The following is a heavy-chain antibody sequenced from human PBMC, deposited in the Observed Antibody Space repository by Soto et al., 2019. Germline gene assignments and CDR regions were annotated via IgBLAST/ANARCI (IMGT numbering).Heavy chain of an antibody. V-gene: IGHV4-39*01. CDR1: GASVSNSNFY. CDR3: VSQRTSVLTQAYCDY. J-gene: IGHJ4*02. CDR2: VYYRGRS. D-gene: IGHD2-8*01. Sequence: PSDPLFLTCTVSGASVSNSNFYRALIRQSPGKGLEWIGSVYYRGRSYSKSSVKSRVTISVDTSKNQFSLNLNSVTASDTAVYYCVSQRTSVLTQAYCDYWGPGALVTVS.